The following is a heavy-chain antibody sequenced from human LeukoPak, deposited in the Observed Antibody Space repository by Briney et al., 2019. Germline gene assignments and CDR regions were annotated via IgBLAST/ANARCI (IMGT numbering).Heavy chain of an antibody. J-gene: IGHJ5*02. D-gene: IGHD1-26*01. CDR1: GYTFTSYA. V-gene: IGHV1-3*01. Sequence: GASVKVSCKASGYTFTSYAMHWVRQAPGQRLEWMGWINAGNGNTKYSQKFQGRVTITRDTSASTAYMELSSLRSEDTAVYYCARGFIQWEPLTWFDPWGQGTLVTVSS. CDR2: INAGNGNT. CDR3: ARGFIQWEPLTWFDP.